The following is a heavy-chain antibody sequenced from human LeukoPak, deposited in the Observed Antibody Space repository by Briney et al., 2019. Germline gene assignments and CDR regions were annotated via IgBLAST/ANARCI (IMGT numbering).Heavy chain of an antibody. CDR1: GGSISSNSYY. CDR2: IYYSGNT. V-gene: IGHV4-39*01. CDR3: ARFVTGDGAFDI. Sequence: PSETLSLTCTVSGGSISSNSYYWGWIRRPPGKGLEWIGSIYYSGNTYYNPSLRGRVTISVDTSKNQFSLNLSSVTAADTAVYYCARFVTGDGAFDIWGQGTMVTVSS. D-gene: IGHD7-27*01. J-gene: IGHJ3*02.